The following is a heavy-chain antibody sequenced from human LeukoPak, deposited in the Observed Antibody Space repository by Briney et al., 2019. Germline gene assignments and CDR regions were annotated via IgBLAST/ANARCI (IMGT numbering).Heavy chain of an antibody. CDR1: GGSLSGYH. CDR2: INHSGGT. CDR3: ARGRAGIVVLIAGYYYYAMDV. V-gene: IGHV4-34*01. J-gene: IGHJ6*02. D-gene: IGHD3-22*01. Sequence: SETLSLTCAVYGGSLSGYHWSWIRQPPGKGLEWIGEINHSGGTYYNPSLKSRVTVSLDTSKNQFSLKLTSVTAADTALYYCARGRAGIVVLIAGYYYYAMDVWGQGTTVTVSS.